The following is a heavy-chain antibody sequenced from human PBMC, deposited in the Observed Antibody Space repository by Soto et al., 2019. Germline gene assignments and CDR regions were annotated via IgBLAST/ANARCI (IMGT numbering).Heavy chain of an antibody. J-gene: IGHJ4*02. CDR2: ISYDGSNK. Sequence: LTLSCAACGFNFSRYAMHWFRQAPGKGLECVAVISYDGSNKYYADSVKGRFTISRDNSKNTLYLQMNSLRAEDTAVYYCARCRSSWYPLDYWGQGTLVTVSS. CDR1: GFNFSRYA. CDR3: ARCRSSWYPLDY. D-gene: IGHD6-13*01. V-gene: IGHV3-30-3*01.